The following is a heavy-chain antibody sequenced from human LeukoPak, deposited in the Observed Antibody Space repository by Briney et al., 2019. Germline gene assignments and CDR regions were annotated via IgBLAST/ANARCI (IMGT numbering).Heavy chain of an antibody. V-gene: IGHV1-46*01. Sequence: ASVKVSCKASGYTFTSYYMHWVRQSPGQGLEWMRIINPSGGSTSYAQKFQGRVTMTRDTSTSTVYMELSSLRSEDTAVYYCATLGGQQLAYYFDYWGQGTLVTVSS. CDR1: GYTFTSYY. J-gene: IGHJ4*02. CDR3: ATLGGQQLAYYFDY. D-gene: IGHD3-16*01. CDR2: INPSGGST.